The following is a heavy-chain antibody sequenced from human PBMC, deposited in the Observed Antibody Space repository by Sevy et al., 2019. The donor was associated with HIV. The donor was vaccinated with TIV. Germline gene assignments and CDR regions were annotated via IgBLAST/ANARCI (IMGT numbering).Heavy chain of an antibody. CDR3: ATTKDYYDSSGSPFDY. J-gene: IGHJ4*02. Sequence: ASVKVSCKVSGYTLSQLSMHWVRQAPGKGLEWMGSFEPEDDETIYAQKFQGRVTMTKDRSTDTAYMELSSLRSEDTAVYYCATTKDYYDSSGSPFDYWGQGTLVTVSS. CDR2: FEPEDDET. D-gene: IGHD3-22*01. V-gene: IGHV1-24*01. CDR1: GYTLSQLS.